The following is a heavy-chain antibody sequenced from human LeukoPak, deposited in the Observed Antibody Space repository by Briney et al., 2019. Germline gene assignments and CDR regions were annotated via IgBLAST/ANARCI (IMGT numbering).Heavy chain of an antibody. V-gene: IGHV4-59*08. J-gene: IGHJ4*02. Sequence: PSETLSLTCTVSGGSISSYYWSWIRQPPGKGLEWIGYIYYSGSTYYNPSLKSRVTISVDTSKNQFSLKLSSVTAADTAVYYCARVGREMATITNYFDYWGQGTLVTVSS. CDR1: GGSISSYY. CDR2: IYYSGST. CDR3: ARVGREMATITNYFDY. D-gene: IGHD5-24*01.